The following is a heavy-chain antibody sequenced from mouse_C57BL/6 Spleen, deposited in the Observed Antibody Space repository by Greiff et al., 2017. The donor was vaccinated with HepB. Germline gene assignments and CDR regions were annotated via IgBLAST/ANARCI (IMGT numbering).Heavy chain of an antibody. CDR2: IDPSDSYT. CDR3: ARGYDDPTGTWFAY. J-gene: IGHJ3*01. CDR1: GYTFTSYW. V-gene: IGHV1-69*01. D-gene: IGHD2-2*01. Sequence: QVQLKQPGAELVMPGASVKLSCKASGYTFTSYWMHWVKQRPGQGLEWIGEIDPSDSYTNYNQKFKGKSTLTVDKSSSTAYMQLSSLTSEDSAVYYCARGYDDPTGTWFAYWGQGTLVTVSA.